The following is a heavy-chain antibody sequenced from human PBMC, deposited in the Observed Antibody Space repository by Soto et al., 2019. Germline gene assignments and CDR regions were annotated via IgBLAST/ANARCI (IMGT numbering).Heavy chain of an antibody. Sequence: PSETLSLTCTVSGGSLSSYYWTWIRQPPGKGLEWIGYVYYSGNTNYNPSLKSRVTISVDTSKNQFSLKLGSVTAADTAVYYCAKLPWVQVWFWGQGTPVTVSS. D-gene: IGHD5-18*01. CDR2: VYYSGNT. J-gene: IGHJ4*02. V-gene: IGHV4-59*08. CDR1: GGSLSSYY. CDR3: AKLPWVQVWF.